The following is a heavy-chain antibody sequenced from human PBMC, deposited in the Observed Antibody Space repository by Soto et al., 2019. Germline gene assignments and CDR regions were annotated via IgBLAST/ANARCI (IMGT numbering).Heavy chain of an antibody. CDR2: ISAYNGNT. V-gene: IGHV1-18*01. CDR1: GYTFTSYG. J-gene: IGHJ4*02. D-gene: IGHD2-15*01. CDR3: ASTGPLYCSGGSCYFSDGEKNDY. Sequence: ASVKVSCKASGYTFTSYGISWVRQAPGQGLEWMGWISAYNGNTNYAQKLQGRVTMTTDTSTSTAYMELRSLRSDDTAVYYCASTGPLYCSGGSCYFSDGEKNDYWGQGTLVTVSS.